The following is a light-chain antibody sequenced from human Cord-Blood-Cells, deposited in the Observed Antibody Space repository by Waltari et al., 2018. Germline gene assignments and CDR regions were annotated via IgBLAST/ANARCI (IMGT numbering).Light chain of an antibody. V-gene: IGKV3-11*01. CDR2: DAS. CDR3: QQRSNWPPGCT. J-gene: IGKJ1*01. CDR1: QSVSSF. Sequence: EILLTQSPATLSLSPGERAPLSCRASQSVSSFLAWYQQKPGQAPRLLIYDASTRATGIPARFSGGGSGTDFTLTISSLEPEDFAVYYCQQRSNWPPGCTFGQGTKVEIK.